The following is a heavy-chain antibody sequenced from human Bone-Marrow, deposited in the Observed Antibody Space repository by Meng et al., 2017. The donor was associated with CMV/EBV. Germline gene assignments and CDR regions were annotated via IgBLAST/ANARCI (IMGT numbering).Heavy chain of an antibody. Sequence: LVTLSLTLSLTRTFSRGAMRCGAYYWGWIRQPPGKGLEWIGYIYYSGSTYYTPSLKSRVTISVDTSKNQFSLKLSSVTAADTAVYYCARDMGSSGYYGNNWFDPWGQGTLVTVSS. D-gene: IGHD3-22*01. CDR2: IYYSGST. V-gene: IGHV4-30-4*08. CDR1: RGAMRCGAYY. J-gene: IGHJ5*02. CDR3: ARDMGSSGYYGNNWFDP.